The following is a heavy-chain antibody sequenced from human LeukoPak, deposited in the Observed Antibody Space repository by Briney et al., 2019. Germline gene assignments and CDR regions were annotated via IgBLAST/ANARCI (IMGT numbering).Heavy chain of an antibody. J-gene: IGHJ4*02. V-gene: IGHV1-24*01. Sequence: ASVKVSCKVSGYTLTELSMHWVRQAPGKGLEWMGGFDPEDGETIYAQKFQGRVTMIEDTSTDTAYMELSSLRSEDTAVYYCARAVAGAFDYWGQGTLVTVSS. CDR2: FDPEDGET. CDR1: GYTLTELS. D-gene: IGHD6-19*01. CDR3: ARAVAGAFDY.